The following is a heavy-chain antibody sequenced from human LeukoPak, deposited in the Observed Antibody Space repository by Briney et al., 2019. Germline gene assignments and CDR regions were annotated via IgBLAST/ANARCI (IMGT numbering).Heavy chain of an antibody. D-gene: IGHD1-14*01. CDR3: ARHYFGYFDDYITTWFDI. Sequence: PSETLSLTCGVYGGSFSGYAWSWIRQTPGKGLEWIGEINQSGRTNYNPSLKSRLTLSVDMSKSQFSLNLSSVIAADTAVYYCARHYFGYFDDYITTWFDIWGQGILVTVSS. V-gene: IGHV4-34*01. CDR1: GGSFSGYA. CDR2: INQSGRT. J-gene: IGHJ5*02.